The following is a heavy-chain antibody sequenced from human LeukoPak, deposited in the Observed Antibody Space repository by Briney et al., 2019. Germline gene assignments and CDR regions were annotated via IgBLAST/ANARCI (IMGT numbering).Heavy chain of an antibody. CDR2: INSDGSST. CDR1: EFTFSSYW. D-gene: IGHD3-10*01. V-gene: IGHV3-74*01. J-gene: IGHJ4*02. Sequence: GGSLRLSCAASEFTFSSYWMHWVRQAPGKGLVWVSHINSDGSSTSYADSVKGRFTISRDNAKNTLYLQMNSLRAEDTAVYYCAKGDYYDFDYWGQGTLVTVSS. CDR3: AKGDYYDFDY.